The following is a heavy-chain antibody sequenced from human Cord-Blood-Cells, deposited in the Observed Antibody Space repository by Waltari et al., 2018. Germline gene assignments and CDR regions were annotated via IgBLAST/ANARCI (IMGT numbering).Heavy chain of an antibody. Sequence: QVQLQQWGAGLLKPSETLSLTCAVYGGSFSGYYWSWICQPPGKGLEWIGEINHSGSTNYNPSLKSRVTISVDTSKNQFSLKLSSVTAADTAVYYCARGFRIATPFDYWGQGTLVTVSS. J-gene: IGHJ4*02. CDR1: GGSFSGYY. V-gene: IGHV4-34*01. CDR2: INHSGST. CDR3: ARGFRIATPFDY. D-gene: IGHD6-13*01.